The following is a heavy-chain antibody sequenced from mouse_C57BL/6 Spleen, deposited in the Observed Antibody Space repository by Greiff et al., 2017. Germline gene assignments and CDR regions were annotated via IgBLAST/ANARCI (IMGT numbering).Heavy chain of an antibody. D-gene: IGHD2-2*01. CDR2: ISDGGSYT. J-gene: IGHJ4*01. CDR3: ARVIYYGYDDAMDY. V-gene: IGHV5-4*03. CDR1: GFTFSSYA. Sequence: EVMLVESGGGLVKPGGSLKLSCAASGFTFSSYAMSWVRQTPEKRLEWVATISDGGSYTYYPDNVKGRFTISRDNAKNNLYLQMSHLKSEDTAMYYCARVIYYGYDDAMDYWGQGTSVTVSS.